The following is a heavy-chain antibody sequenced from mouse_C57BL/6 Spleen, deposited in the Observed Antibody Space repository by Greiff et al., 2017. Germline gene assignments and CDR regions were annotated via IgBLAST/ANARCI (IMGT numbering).Heavy chain of an antibody. CDR1: GYTFTSYW. J-gene: IGHJ4*01. V-gene: IGHV1-52*01. CDR2: INPSDSET. CDR3: ARTFYAMDY. Sequence: QVQLQQPGAELVRPGSSVKLSCKASGYTFTSYWMHWVKQRPIQGLEWIGNINPSDSETHYNQKFKDKATLTVDKSSSTAYMQLSSLTSEDSAVYYCARTFYAMDYWGQGTSVTVSS.